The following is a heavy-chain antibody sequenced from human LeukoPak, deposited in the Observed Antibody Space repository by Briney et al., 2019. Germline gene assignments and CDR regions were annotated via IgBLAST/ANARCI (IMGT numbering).Heavy chain of an antibody. CDR1: GGFISGTNW. CDR3: SRESGPFCPFGY. V-gene: IGHV4-4*02. D-gene: IGHD1-26*01. CDR2: ISLAGQT. Sequence: PSGTLSLTCGVSGGFISGTNWWSWVRQPPGQGLEWIGEISLAGQTNYNPSLNGRVTMPLDKSSNQLSLHLTSVTAADTATYFCSRESGPFCPFGYWGQGTLVIVSS. J-gene: IGHJ4*02.